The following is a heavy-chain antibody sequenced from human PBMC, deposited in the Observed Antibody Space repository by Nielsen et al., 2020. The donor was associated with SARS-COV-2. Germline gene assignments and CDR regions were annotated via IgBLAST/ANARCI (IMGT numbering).Heavy chain of an antibody. CDR3: ARTYYGGNSAFFDY. CDR2: IDWDDDK. J-gene: IGHJ4*02. Sequence: SGPTLVKPTQTLTLTCTFSGFSLSTSGMCVSWIRQPPGKALEWLARIDWDDDKYYSTSLKTRLTISKDTSKNQVVLTMTNMDPVDTAMYYCARTYYGGNSAFFDYWGQGTLVTVSS. D-gene: IGHD4-23*01. CDR1: GFSLSTSGMC. V-gene: IGHV2-70*11.